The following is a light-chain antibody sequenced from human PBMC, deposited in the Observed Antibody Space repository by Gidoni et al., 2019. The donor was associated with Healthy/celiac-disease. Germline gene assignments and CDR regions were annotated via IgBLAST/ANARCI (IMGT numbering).Light chain of an antibody. V-gene: IGLV1-40*01. J-gene: IGLJ2*01. Sequence: QSVLTQPPSVSGAPGQRVTISCTGSSSNIGAGYDLHWYQQLPGTAPKLLIYGNSNRPSGVPDRFSGSKSGTSASLAITGLQAEDEADYYCQSYDSSLSGLDVVFGGGTKLTVL. CDR1: SSNIGAGYD. CDR2: GNS. CDR3: QSYDSSLSGLDVV.